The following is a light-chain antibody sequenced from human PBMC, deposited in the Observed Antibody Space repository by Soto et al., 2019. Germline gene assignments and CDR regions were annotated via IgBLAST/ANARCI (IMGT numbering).Light chain of an antibody. J-gene: IGLJ3*02. CDR3: CSCAASDNGV. V-gene: IGLV2-11*01. CDR1: SSDVGAHDH. Sequence: QLVLTQPRSVSGSPGQSVTISCTGTSSDVGAHDHVSWYQQHPGKAPKLMLYDVNKRPSGVPDRFSGSKSGSTASLTISGLQPEDEADYHCCSCAASDNGVFGGGTKLTVL. CDR2: DVN.